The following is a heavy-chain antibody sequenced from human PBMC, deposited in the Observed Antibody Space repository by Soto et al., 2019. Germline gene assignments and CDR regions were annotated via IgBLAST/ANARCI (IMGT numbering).Heavy chain of an antibody. J-gene: IGHJ4*02. CDR2: ISYDGGDA. V-gene: IGHV3-30*18. Sequence: QVQLVESGGGVVQPGRSLRLSCAASGFTFSSYAMHWVRQAPGKGLEWVALISYDGGDAYYADSVKGRFTISRDSSKNTLSLQMNSLRTEDTALYFCAKWALSGYSGYHSAPLDYWGQGTLVTVSS. CDR1: GFTFSSYA. D-gene: IGHD5-12*01. CDR3: AKWALSGYSGYHSAPLDY.